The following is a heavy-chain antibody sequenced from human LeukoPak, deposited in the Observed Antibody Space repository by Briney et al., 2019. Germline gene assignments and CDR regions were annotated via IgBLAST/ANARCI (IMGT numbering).Heavy chain of an antibody. J-gene: IGHJ4*02. D-gene: IGHD3-22*01. CDR3: ARHPVYYYDSSGLLHFDY. V-gene: IGHV4-30-4*08. CDR1: SGSISSGDYY. CDR2: IYYSGST. Sequence: SETLSLTCTVSSGSISSGDYYWTWIRQPPGKGLEWIGYIYYSGSTYYNPSLKSRVTISVDTSKNQFSLKLSSVTAADTAVYYCARHPVYYYDSSGLLHFDYWGQGTLVTVSS.